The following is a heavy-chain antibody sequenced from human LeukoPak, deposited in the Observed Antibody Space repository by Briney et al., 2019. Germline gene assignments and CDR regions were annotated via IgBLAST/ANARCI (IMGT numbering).Heavy chain of an antibody. CDR1: GGSISSGGYY. J-gene: IGHJ5*02. CDR2: IYHSGST. Sequence: PSETLSLTCTVSGGSISSGGYYWSWIRQPPGKGLEWIGYIYHSGSTYYNPSLKSRVTISVDRSKNQFSLKLSSVTAADTAVYYCARSIAAAGPYNWFDPWGQGTLVTVSS. D-gene: IGHD6-13*01. CDR3: ARSIAAAGPYNWFDP. V-gene: IGHV4-30-2*01.